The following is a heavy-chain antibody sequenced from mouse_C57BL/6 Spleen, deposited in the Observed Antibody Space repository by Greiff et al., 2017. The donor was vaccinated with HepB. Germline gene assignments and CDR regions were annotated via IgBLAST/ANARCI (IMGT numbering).Heavy chain of an antibody. CDR2: ISSGSSTI. J-gene: IGHJ3*01. CDR1: GFTFSDYG. D-gene: IGHD1-1*01. Sequence: EVKLMESGGGLVKPGGSLKLSCAASGFTFSDYGMHWVRQAPEKGLEWVAYISSGSSTIYYADTVKGRFTISRDNAKNTLFLQMTSLRSEDTAMYYCARGYYYGSPFAYWGQGTLVTVSA. V-gene: IGHV5-17*01. CDR3: ARGYYYGSPFAY.